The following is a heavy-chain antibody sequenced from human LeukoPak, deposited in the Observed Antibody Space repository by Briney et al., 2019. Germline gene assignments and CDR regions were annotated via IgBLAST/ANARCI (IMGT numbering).Heavy chain of an antibody. Sequence: PGGSLRLSCAASGFTFSSYWMSWVRQAPGKGLEWGANIKQDGSEKYYVDSMKGRFTISRDNSKNSLYLQMNSLRAEDTAEYYCASGDGNYWGQGTLVTVSS. V-gene: IGHV3-7*01. J-gene: IGHJ4*02. CDR2: IKQDGSEK. D-gene: IGHD1-1*01. CDR3: ASGDGNY. CDR1: GFTFSSYW.